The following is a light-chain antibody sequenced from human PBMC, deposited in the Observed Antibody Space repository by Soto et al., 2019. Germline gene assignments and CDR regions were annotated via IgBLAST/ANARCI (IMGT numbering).Light chain of an antibody. V-gene: IGKV2-28*01. J-gene: IGKJ5*01. CDR3: MQALRTPYS. Sequence: DTVMTQSPFSLPVTPGEPASISCRSSQSLLHSNGYKYLDWYLQKPGQSPQLLIYMSSIRASGVPDRFSGSGSGTDFTLKISRVEAEDVGVYYCMQALRTPYSFGQGTRLEIK. CDR1: QSLLHSNGYKY. CDR2: MSS.